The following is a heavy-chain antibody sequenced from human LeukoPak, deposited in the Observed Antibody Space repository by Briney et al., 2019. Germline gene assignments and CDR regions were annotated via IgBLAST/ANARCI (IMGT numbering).Heavy chain of an antibody. J-gene: IGHJ1*01. CDR1: GGSISTAAYY. CDR3: AREFETSPRD. CDR2: INYNGNT. V-gene: IGHV4-39*06. D-gene: IGHD3-16*01. Sequence: PSETLSLTCTVSGGSISTAAYYWSWIRQPPGKGLEWIGSINYNGNTFYTPSLKSRVTMSLDTSTDHFPLNVLSVTAPDTAVYYCAREFETSPRDWGQGTLVTVSS.